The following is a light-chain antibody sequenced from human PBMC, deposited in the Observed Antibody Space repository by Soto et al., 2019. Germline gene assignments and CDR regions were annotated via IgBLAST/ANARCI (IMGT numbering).Light chain of an antibody. CDR3: QQYNNSPT. Sequence: EIVMTQSPATLSVSPGERTTLSSRASQSVSSDLTWYQLKPGQAPRLLIYGASTRATGIPARFSGSGSGTEFTLTISSLQSEDFAVYYCQQYNNSPTFGQGTKVDIK. J-gene: IGKJ1*01. CDR1: QSVSSD. V-gene: IGKV3D-15*01. CDR2: GAS.